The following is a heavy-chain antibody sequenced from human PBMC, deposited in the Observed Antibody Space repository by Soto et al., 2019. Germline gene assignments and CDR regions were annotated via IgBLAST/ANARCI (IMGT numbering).Heavy chain of an antibody. CDR1: GYTFTSYG. J-gene: IGHJ5*02. CDR3: GRDREYYDFWSGYYTLNWFDP. V-gene: IGHV1-18*01. Sequence: ASVKVSCKASGYTFTSYGISWVRQAPGQGLEWMGWISAYNGNTNYAQKLQGRVTMTTDTSTSTAYMELRSLRSDDTAVYYCGRDREYYDFWSGYYTLNWFDPGGQGTLVTVSS. D-gene: IGHD3-3*01. CDR2: ISAYNGNT.